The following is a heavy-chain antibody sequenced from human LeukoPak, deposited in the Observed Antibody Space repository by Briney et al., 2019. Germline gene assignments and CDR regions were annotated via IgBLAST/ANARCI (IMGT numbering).Heavy chain of an antibody. CDR3: AKDHYVSGRYDAFDI. CDR1: GFTFSSYE. V-gene: IGHV3-48*03. Sequence: TGGSLRLSCAASGFTFSSYEMNWVRQAPGKGLEWVSYISSSGSTIDYADSVKGRFTISRDNAKNSLYLQMNSLRAEDTAVYYCAKDHYVSGRYDAFDIWGQGTMVTVSS. J-gene: IGHJ3*02. CDR2: ISSSGSTI. D-gene: IGHD3-10*01.